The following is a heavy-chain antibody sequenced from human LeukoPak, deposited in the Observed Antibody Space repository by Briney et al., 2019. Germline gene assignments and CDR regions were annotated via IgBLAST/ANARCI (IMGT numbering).Heavy chain of an antibody. Sequence: SETLSPPCTVPGGSMSSYYWSRLRQPAGKGLQWVGYIYYSGRTNYNPSLKIRVTISVDTSKTQFSLKLSSVTAADTAVYYCARGARAGYNLEPFDYWGQGTLVTVSS. CDR1: GGSMSSYY. CDR3: ARGARAGYNLEPFDY. D-gene: IGHD5-24*01. CDR2: IYYSGRT. V-gene: IGHV4-59*12. J-gene: IGHJ4*02.